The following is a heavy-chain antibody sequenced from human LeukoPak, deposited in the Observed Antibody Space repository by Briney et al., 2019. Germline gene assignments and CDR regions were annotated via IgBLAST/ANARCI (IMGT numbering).Heavy chain of an antibody. J-gene: IGHJ6*03. V-gene: IGHV3-23*01. CDR2: ISGSGGST. CDR1: GFTFSNYA. CDR3: ARVDYDFWSGYSEIYYMDV. Sequence: GGSLRLSCAASGFTFSNYAMSWVRQAPGKGLEWVSAISGSGGSTYYADSVKGRFTISRDNSKNSLYLQMNSLRAEDTAVYYCARVDYDFWSGYSEIYYMDVWGKGTTVTVSS. D-gene: IGHD3-3*01.